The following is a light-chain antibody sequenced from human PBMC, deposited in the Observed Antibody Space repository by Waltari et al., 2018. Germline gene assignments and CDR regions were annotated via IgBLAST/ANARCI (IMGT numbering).Light chain of an antibody. CDR2: AAS. J-gene: IGKJ4*01. V-gene: IGKV1-9*01. CDR3: QQLNTYPLT. Sequence: DIQLTQSPSFLSAAVGDSVTITCRASQGISTYLAWYQQKPGKAPAVLIFAASSLQNGVPARFSGHGSGTEFTLTIRSLQPEDVGTYYCQQLNTYPLTFGGGTKVEIK. CDR1: QGISTY.